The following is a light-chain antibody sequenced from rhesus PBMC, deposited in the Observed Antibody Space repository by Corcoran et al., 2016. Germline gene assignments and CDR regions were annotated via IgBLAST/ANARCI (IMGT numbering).Light chain of an antibody. CDR1: QAIRRW. J-gene: IGKJ2*01. V-gene: IGKV1-21*01. CDR2: KAS. Sequence: DIQMTQSPSSLSASVGDRVTITCRTSQAIRRWLAWYQQKPGKAPKLLIYKASSLQSGVPSRLSGSGSGTDFTLTSSSLQPEDVATYYCQQYDSAPYSFGQGTKVEI. CDR3: QQYDSAPYS.